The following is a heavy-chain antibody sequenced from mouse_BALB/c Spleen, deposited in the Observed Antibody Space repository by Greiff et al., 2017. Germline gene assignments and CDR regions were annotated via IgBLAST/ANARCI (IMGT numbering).Heavy chain of an antibody. CDR2: ISSGGSYT. CDR1: GFTFSSYA. V-gene: IGHV5-9-4*01. J-gene: IGHJ2*01. Sequence: EVKLVESGGGLVKPGGSLKLSCAASGFTFSSYAMSWVRQSPEKRLEWVAEISSGGSYTYYPDTVTGRFTISRDNAKNTLYLEMSSLRSEDTAMYYCARGFYYGSRTLYFDYWGQGTTLTVSS. CDR3: ARGFYYGSRTLYFDY. D-gene: IGHD1-1*01.